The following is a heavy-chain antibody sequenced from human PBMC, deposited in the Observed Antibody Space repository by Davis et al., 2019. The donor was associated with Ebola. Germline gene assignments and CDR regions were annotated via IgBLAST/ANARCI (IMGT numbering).Heavy chain of an antibody. CDR3: ASLLEYYYDSSGYYRGHYFDY. Sequence: SETLSLTCAVSGGSISSGGYSWSWIRQPPGKGLEWIGYIYHSGSTYYNPSLKSRVTISVDRSKNQFSLKLSSVTAADTAVYYCASLLEYYYDSSGYYRGHYFDYWGQGTLVTVSS. V-gene: IGHV4-30-2*01. J-gene: IGHJ4*02. CDR1: GGSISSGGYS. CDR2: IYHSGST. D-gene: IGHD3-22*01.